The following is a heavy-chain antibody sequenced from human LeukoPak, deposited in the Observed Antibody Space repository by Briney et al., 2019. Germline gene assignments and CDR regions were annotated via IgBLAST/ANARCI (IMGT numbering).Heavy chain of an antibody. CDR2: TYYRSKWYN. CDR1: GDSVSSNSAA. V-gene: IGHV6-1*01. J-gene: IGHJ6*03. Sequence: SQTLSLTCAISGDSVSSNSAAWNWIRQSPSRGLEWLGRTYYRSKWYNDYAVSVKSRITINPDTSKNQFSLQLNSVTPEDTAVYYCARGVGGSYHNYYYHYYMDVWGKGTTVTVSS. D-gene: IGHD1-26*01. CDR3: ARGVGGSYHNYYYHYYMDV.